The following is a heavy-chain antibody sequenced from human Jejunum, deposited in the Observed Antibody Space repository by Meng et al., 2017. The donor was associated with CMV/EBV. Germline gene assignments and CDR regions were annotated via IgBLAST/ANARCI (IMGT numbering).Heavy chain of an antibody. J-gene: IGHJ5*02. CDR3: ARDGRHSSSFYYWFDP. Sequence: TFSGAPIHWVRQASGKGLEWVANIKEDGSEMRYVDSVKGRFTISRDNAQNSLYLHMNSLRVEDTAVYYCARDGRHSSSFYYWFDPWGQGTLVTVSS. CDR1: TFSGAP. CDR2: IKEDGSEM. D-gene: IGHD6-13*01. V-gene: IGHV3-7*01.